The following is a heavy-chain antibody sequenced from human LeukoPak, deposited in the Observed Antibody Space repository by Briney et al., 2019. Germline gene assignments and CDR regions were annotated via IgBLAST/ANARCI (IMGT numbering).Heavy chain of an antibody. V-gene: IGHV3-21*01. CDR3: ASELRAVAGDY. Sequence: GGSLRLSCAASGFTFSNYSMNWVRQAPGKGLEWVPSISSSSSYIYYADSVKGRFTISRDNAKYSLYLQLNSLRAEDTAVYYCASELRAVAGDYWGQGTLVTVSS. J-gene: IGHJ4*02. CDR2: ISSSSSYI. CDR1: GFTFSNYS. D-gene: IGHD6-19*01.